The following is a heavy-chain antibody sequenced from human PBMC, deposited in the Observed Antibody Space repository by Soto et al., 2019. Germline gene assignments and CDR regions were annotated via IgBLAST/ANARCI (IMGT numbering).Heavy chain of an antibody. D-gene: IGHD3-10*01. J-gene: IGHJ4*02. V-gene: IGHV3-30-3*01. Sequence: QVQLVESGGGVVQPGRSLRLSCAASGFTFSSYAMHWVRQAPGKGLEWVAVISYDGSNKYYADSVKDRVTISRDNSKNTVYLQMNSLGAEDTAVYSCARVGGETRDFDYWGQGTLVTVSS. CDR2: ISYDGSNK. CDR1: GFTFSSYA. CDR3: ARVGGETRDFDY.